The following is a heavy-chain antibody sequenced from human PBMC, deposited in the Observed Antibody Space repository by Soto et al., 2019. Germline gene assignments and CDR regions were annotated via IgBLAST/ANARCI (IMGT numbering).Heavy chain of an antibody. CDR1: GDSISTNYF. Sequence: QVLLQESGPGLVQPSGTLSLSRAVSGDSISTNYFWGWVRQPPGKGLEWVGDISHSGSVNYNPSLKSRVTTSIDKSKNQFSLKLNSVTAADTAVYYCARSFGWYAIDYWGQGTLVIVSS. D-gene: IGHD6-19*01. J-gene: IGHJ4*02. CDR2: ISHSGSV. V-gene: IGHV4-4*02. CDR3: ARSFGWYAIDY.